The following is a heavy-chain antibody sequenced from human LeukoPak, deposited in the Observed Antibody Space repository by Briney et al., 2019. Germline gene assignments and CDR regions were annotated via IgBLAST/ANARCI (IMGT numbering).Heavy chain of an antibody. CDR2: INTDGART. CDR1: GFSFISYE. V-gene: IGHV3-74*01. Sequence: GGSLRLSCAASGFSFISYEMQWVRQAPGKGLVWVPRINTDGARTSYADSVKGRFTISRDNAKNTLYLQMNSLRAEDTAKYYCARELPREVTLDYWGQGTLVTVSS. D-gene: IGHD2-21*02. J-gene: IGHJ4*02. CDR3: ARELPREVTLDY.